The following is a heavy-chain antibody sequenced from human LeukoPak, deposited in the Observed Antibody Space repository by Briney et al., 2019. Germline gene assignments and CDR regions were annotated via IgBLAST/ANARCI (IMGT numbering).Heavy chain of an antibody. CDR1: GFTFGSHA. J-gene: IGHJ4*02. V-gene: IGHV3-23*01. D-gene: IGHD5-18*01. Sequence: GGSLTLSCEASGFTFGSHAMYWVRQAPGKGLEWVAGIFGSGGSPHYADPVKGRFTISRDNSRNTVYLQINSLRAEDTAVYYCGKTTVGYSSGQKPAWPVDYWGQGTLVTVSS. CDR3: GKTTVGYSSGQKPAWPVDY. CDR2: IFGSGGSP.